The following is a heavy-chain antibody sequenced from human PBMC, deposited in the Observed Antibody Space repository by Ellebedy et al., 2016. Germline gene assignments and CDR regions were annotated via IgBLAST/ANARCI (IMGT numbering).Heavy chain of an antibody. CDR1: GFTFSSYS. Sequence: GESLKISCAASGFTFSSYSMNWVRQAPGKGLEWVSYISSSSSTIYYADSVKGRFTISRDNAKNSLYLQMNSLRAEDTAVYYCASTRYNWNYDYFDYWGQGTLVTVSS. CDR2: ISSSSSTI. CDR3: ASTRYNWNYDYFDY. D-gene: IGHD1-7*01. J-gene: IGHJ4*02. V-gene: IGHV3-48*01.